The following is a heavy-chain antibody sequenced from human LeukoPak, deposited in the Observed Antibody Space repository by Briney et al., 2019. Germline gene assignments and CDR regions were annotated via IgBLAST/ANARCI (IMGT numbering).Heavy chain of an antibody. CDR2: IHYSGST. D-gene: IGHD6-13*01. CDR1: GASVSSSY. V-gene: IGHV4-59*02. CDR3: ARAYSIAAVFDY. J-gene: IGHJ4*02. Sequence: SETLSLTRTVSGASVSSSYWSWIRQPPGKGLEWIGYIHYSGSTNYNPSLKSRVTMSVDTSKNQFSLNLNSVTAADTAMYYCARAYSIAAVFDYWGQGTLVTVSS.